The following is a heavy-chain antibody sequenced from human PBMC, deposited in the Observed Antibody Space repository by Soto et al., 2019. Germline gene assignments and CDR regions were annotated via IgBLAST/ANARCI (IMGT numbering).Heavy chain of an antibody. J-gene: IGHJ6*02. CDR3: ARDGEDTAMVKRYYYGMDV. V-gene: IGHV1-69*01. Sequence: QVQLVQSGAEVKKPGSSVKVSCKASGGTFSSYAISWVRQAPGQGLEWMGGIIPIFGTANYAQKFQGRVTITADESTSTAYMELSSLRSEDTAVYYCARDGEDTAMVKRYYYGMDVWGQGTTVTVSS. CDR1: GGTFSSYA. CDR2: IIPIFGTA. D-gene: IGHD5-18*01.